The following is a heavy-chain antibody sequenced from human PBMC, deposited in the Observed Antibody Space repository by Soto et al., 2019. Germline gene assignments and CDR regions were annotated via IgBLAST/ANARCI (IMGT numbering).Heavy chain of an antibody. V-gene: IGHV4-38-2*01. CDR1: GYSISSGYY. J-gene: IGHJ5*02. CDR2: IYHSGST. Sequence: SETLSLTCAVSGYSISSGYYWGWIRQPPGKGLEWIGSIYHSGSTYYNPSLKSRVTISVDTSKNQFSLKLSSVTAADTTVYYCARVTWSVNWFDPWGQGTLVT. D-gene: IGHD3-3*01. CDR3: ARVTWSVNWFDP.